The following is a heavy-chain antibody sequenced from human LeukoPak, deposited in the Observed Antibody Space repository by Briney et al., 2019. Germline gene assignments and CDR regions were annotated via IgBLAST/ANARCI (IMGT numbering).Heavy chain of an antibody. D-gene: IGHD1-26*01. V-gene: IGHV3-64*01. Sequence: TGGSQRLSCAASGFTFSSYAMRWVRQAPGKGLEYVSAISSNGGSTYYANSVKGRFTISRDNSKNTLYLQMGSLRAEDMAVYYCARWGLLGQQIDYWGQGTLVTVSS. CDR1: GFTFSSYA. CDR2: ISSNGGST. J-gene: IGHJ4*02. CDR3: ARWGLLGQQIDY.